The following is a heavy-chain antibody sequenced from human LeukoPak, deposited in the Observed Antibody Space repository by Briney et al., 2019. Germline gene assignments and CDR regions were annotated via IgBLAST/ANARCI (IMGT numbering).Heavy chain of an antibody. CDR3: AREMVRDAFDN. CDR1: GGSISRDGHY. Sequence: SETLSLTCTVSGGSISRDGHYWSWLRQYPGKGLESIGSVSSSGTTTYNPSLKSRVTISLDTSQNQFSLNLRSLTAADTAVYYCAREMVRDAFDNWGQGTMVTVSS. D-gene: IGHD2-8*01. V-gene: IGHV4-31*03. J-gene: IGHJ3*02. CDR2: VSSSGTT.